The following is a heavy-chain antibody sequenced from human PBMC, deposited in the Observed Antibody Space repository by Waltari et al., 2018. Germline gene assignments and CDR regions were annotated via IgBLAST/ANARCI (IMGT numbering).Heavy chain of an antibody. CDR1: GYPLPELS. CDR2: FDPEDGET. CDR3: ATDYNGPYENWFDP. Sequence: QVQLVQSGAEVKKPGASVKVSCKVSGYPLPELSMHWLRQAPGKGLEWMGGFDPEDGETIYAQKFQGRVTMTEDTSTDTAYMELSSLRSEDTAVYYCATDYNGPYENWFDPWGQGTLVTVSS. J-gene: IGHJ5*02. V-gene: IGHV1-24*01. D-gene: IGHD2-8*01.